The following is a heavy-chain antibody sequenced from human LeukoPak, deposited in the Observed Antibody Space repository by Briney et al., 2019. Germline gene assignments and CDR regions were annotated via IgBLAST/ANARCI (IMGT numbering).Heavy chain of an antibody. CDR1: GITFDDYA. Sequence: GGSLRLSCAASGITFDDYAMHWVRQAPGKGLEWVSGISWNSGSIGYADSVKGRFTISRDNAKTSLYLQMNSLRAEDTALYYCAKDLGPGSMATSPGFDYWGQGTLVTVSS. D-gene: IGHD5-24*01. V-gene: IGHV3-9*01. J-gene: IGHJ4*02. CDR3: AKDLGPGSMATSPGFDY. CDR2: ISWNSGSI.